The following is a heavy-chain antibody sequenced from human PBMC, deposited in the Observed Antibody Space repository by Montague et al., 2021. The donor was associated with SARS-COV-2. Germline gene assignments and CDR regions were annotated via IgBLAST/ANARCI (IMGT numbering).Heavy chain of an antibody. D-gene: IGHD3/OR15-3a*01. CDR1: GGSISSSSYY. CDR2: IYYSGST. J-gene: IGHJ5*02. CDR3: ARGLVGWFDP. Sequence: SETLSLTCTVSGGSISSSSYYWGWIRQPPGKGLEWIGSIYYSGSTYSNPSLKSRVTISVDTSKNQVSLKRSSVTAADTAVYYCARGLVGWFDPWGQGTLVTVSS. V-gene: IGHV4-39*01.